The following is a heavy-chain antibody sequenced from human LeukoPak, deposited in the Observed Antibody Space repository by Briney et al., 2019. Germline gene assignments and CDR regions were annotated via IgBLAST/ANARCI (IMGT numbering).Heavy chain of an antibody. V-gene: IGHV5-51*01. CDR2: IYPGDSDT. Sequence: GESLKISCKGSGYSFTSYWIGWVRQMPGKGLEWMGIIYPGDSDTRYSPSFQGQVTISADKSISTAYLQWSSLKASDTAMYYCARPLRGFGVHRRAGAFDIWGQGTMVTVSS. CDR3: ARPLRGFGVHRRAGAFDI. CDR1: GYSFTSYW. D-gene: IGHD3-10*01. J-gene: IGHJ3*02.